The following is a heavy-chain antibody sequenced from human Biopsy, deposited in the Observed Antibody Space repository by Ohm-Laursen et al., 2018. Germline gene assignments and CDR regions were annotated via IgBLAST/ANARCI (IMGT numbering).Heavy chain of an antibody. D-gene: IGHD6-19*01. CDR3: AKHGSGWTGDDAFHI. CDR2: ISYSRDT. CDR1: GGSISGSS. V-gene: IGHV4-59*08. J-gene: IGHJ3*02. Sequence: SETLSLTWAVSGGSISGSSWSWIRQAPGKGLVWIGYISYSRDTNYNPSLKSRITISVDTSKNQFSLKLTSVTAADTAVYYCAKHGSGWTGDDAFHIWGQGTMVTVSS.